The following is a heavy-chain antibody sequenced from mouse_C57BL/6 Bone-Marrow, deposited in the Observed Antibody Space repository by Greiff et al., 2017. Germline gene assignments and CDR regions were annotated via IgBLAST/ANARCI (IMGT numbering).Heavy chain of an antibody. V-gene: IGHV5-17*01. J-gene: IGHJ3*01. CDR1: GFTFSDYG. CDR2: ISSGSSTI. Sequence: VQLQQSGGGLVKPGGSLKLSCAASGFTFSDYGMHWVRQAPEKGLEWVAYISSGSSTIYYADTVKGRFTISRDNAKNTLFLQMTSLRSEDTAMXYCARPYYYYRFPWFAYWGQGTLVTVSA. D-gene: IGHD2-14*01. CDR3: ARPYYYYRFPWFAY.